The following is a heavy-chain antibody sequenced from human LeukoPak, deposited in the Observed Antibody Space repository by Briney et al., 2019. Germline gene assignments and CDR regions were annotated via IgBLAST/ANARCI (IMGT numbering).Heavy chain of an antibody. V-gene: IGHV4-39*01. Sequence: SETLSLTCVVSGGSISSSNYYWAWIRQPPGKGLERIGSIYYSGSTYYNPSLKSRVTISVDTSKNQFSLKLSSVTAADTAVYYCARRRIVATIDYWGQGTLVTVSS. CDR1: GGSISSSNYY. CDR3: ARRRIVATIDY. CDR2: IYYSGST. J-gene: IGHJ4*02. D-gene: IGHD5-12*01.